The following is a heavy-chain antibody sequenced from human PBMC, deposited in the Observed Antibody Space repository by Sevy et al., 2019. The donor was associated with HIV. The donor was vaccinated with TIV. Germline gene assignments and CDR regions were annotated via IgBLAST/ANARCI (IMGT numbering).Heavy chain of an antibody. Sequence: SETLSLTCTVSGGAISSSNYYWGWIRQPPGKGLEWIGSIYYSGNTYYNPSLKSRVTISVDTSKNQFSLKVSSVTAAXXXXXXXXXXXXXXXXXFWFDPWGHGTLVTVSS. J-gene: IGHJ5*02. V-gene: IGHV4-39*01. CDR2: IYYSGNT. CDR1: GGAISSSNYY. CDR3: XXXXXXXXXXFWFDP.